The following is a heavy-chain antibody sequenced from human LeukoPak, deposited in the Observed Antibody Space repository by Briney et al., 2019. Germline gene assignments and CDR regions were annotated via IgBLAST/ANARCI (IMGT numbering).Heavy chain of an antibody. J-gene: IGHJ4*02. CDR2: INPRGGST. D-gene: IGHD3-22*01. CDR1: GYTFASYY. Sequence: GASVKVSCKASGYTFASYYMHWVRQAPGQGLEWMGIINPRGGSTSYAQKFQGRVTMTRDTSTSTVYMELSSLRSEDTAVYYCARAVGASYYDSSGYFDYWGQGTLVTVSS. CDR3: ARAVGASYYDSSGYFDY. V-gene: IGHV1-46*01.